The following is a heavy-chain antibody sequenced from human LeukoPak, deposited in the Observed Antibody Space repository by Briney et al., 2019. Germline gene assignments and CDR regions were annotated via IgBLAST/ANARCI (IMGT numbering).Heavy chain of an antibody. J-gene: IGHJ4*02. Sequence: GGSLRLSCAASGFTFSNYWMNWVRQTPGKGLEWVANIKQDGSEKYYVDSVKGRFTISRDNAKNSLYVQMNSLRAEDTAVYYCARGVSGSYDNWGQGTLVTVSS. CDR1: GFTFSNYW. CDR2: IKQDGSEK. V-gene: IGHV3-7*05. D-gene: IGHD1-26*01. CDR3: ARGVSGSYDN.